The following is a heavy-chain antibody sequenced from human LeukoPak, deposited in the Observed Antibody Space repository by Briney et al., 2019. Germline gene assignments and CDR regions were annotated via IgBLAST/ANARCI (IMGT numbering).Heavy chain of an antibody. CDR2: IWYDGSNK. Sequence: GKSLRLSCAASGFTFSDYGMYWVRQAPGKGLEWVSNIWYDGSNKYYLDSLRGRFTISRDNSKNTLYLQMNNLRAEDTAVYYCARDLRGGHYDSSGFFGGLDYWGQGTLVTVSS. D-gene: IGHD3-22*01. CDR1: GFTFSDYG. CDR3: ARDLRGGHYDSSGFFGGLDY. V-gene: IGHV3-33*01. J-gene: IGHJ4*02.